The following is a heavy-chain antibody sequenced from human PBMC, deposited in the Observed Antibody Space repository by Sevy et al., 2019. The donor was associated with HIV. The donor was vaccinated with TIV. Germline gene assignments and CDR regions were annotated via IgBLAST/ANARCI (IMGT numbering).Heavy chain of an antibody. J-gene: IGHJ4*02. CDR1: GYTFNSFY. D-gene: IGHD2-21*02. V-gene: IGHV1-2*02. Sequence: ASVKVSCKASGYTFNSFYIHWVRQAPGQGLEWMGWINPYSGGTHYAQKFQGRVTLTRDTSISVASMDRTSLRSNVTAVYYCVRDRFYGGDSVTFAGDFWGQGTLVTVSS. CDR3: VRDRFYGGDSVTFAGDF. CDR2: INPYSGGT.